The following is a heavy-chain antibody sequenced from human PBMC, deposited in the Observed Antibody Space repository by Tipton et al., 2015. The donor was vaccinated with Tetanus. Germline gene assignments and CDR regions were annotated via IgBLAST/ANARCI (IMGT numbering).Heavy chain of an antibody. D-gene: IGHD1-26*01. Sequence: SLRLSCATSGLFFKNAWMNWVRQAPGKGLEWVGRIKNKADGGTTDYSARVKDRFSISRDDSKDTLFLQMNSLKTEDTAVYYCTTPGIVGFGYRVDSLGRGTLVFVSS. CDR3: TTPGIVGFGYRVDS. CDR2: IKNKADGGTT. V-gene: IGHV3-15*07. CDR1: GLFFKNAW. J-gene: IGHJ4*02.